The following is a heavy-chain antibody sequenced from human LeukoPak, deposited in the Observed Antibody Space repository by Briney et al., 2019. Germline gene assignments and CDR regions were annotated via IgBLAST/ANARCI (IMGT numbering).Heavy chain of an antibody. J-gene: IGHJ1*01. CDR1: GFTFSSYG. CDR2: IPYDGSNK. D-gene: IGHD2-21*02. Sequence: PGGSLRLSCAAFGFTFSSYGMHWVRPAPGKGVEWEAVIPYDGSNKYYADSVKGRFTISRDNSKNTLYLQMNSLRAEDTAVYYCAKGYCGGDCYPLREYFQHWGQGTLVTVSS. CDR3: AKGYCGGDCYPLREYFQH. V-gene: IGHV3-30*18.